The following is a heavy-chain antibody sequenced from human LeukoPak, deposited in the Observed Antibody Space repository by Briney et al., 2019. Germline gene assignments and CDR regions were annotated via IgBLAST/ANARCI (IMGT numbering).Heavy chain of an antibody. CDR2: IIVSGTT. CDR3: AKGSVGNADFAS. D-gene: IGHD6-25*01. V-gene: IGHV3-23*01. CDR1: GFTFSSYS. J-gene: IGHJ4*02. Sequence: PGGSLRLSCAASGFTFSSYSMTWVRQAPGKGLEWVSSIIVSGTTYYAASVKGRFTISRDNSKNTLYLQMDSLRAEDTAVYYCAKGSVGNADFASWGQGALVTVSS.